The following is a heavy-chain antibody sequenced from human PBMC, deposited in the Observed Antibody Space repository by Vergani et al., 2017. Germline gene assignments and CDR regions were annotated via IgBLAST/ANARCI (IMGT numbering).Heavy chain of an antibody. Sequence: VQLVESGAEVKKPGASVKVSCKASGYTFTSYGISWVRQAPGQGLEWMGWISAYNGNTNYAQKLQGRVTMTTDTSTSTAYMELRSLRSDDTAVYYCARDAQGDDFWSGYYTENWFDPWGQGTLVTVSS. D-gene: IGHD3-3*01. CDR2: ISAYNGNT. CDR1: GYTFTSYG. J-gene: IGHJ5*02. V-gene: IGHV1-18*01. CDR3: ARDAQGDDFWSGYYTENWFDP.